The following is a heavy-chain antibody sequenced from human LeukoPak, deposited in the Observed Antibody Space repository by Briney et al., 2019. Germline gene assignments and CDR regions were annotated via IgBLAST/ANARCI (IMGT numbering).Heavy chain of an antibody. CDR1: GYTFTSYG. J-gene: IGHJ5*02. V-gene: IGHV1-18*01. CDR2: VSAYNGNT. D-gene: IGHD2/OR15-2a*01. CDR3: ARVHAIILGLDWFDP. Sequence: ASVKVSCKASGYTFTSYGISWVRQAPGRGLEWMGWVSAYNGNTNYAQKLQGRVTMTTDTSTSTAYMELRSLRSDDTAVYYCARVHAIILGLDWFDPWGQGTLVTVSS.